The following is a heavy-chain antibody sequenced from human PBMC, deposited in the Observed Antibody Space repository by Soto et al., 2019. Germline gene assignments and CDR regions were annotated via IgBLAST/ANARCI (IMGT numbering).Heavy chain of an antibody. CDR3: ARMGDVPYYYYGMDV. V-gene: IGHV1-18*01. CDR2: INGYNGNA. D-gene: IGHD3-16*01. J-gene: IGHJ6*02. Sequence: QVQLVQSGAEVKKPGASVTVSCKASGYTFTTYGVSWVRQAPGQGLEWLGWINGYNGNAKYAENLQGRVTMTPDTSTSTAYMELRSLRSDDTAVYYCARMGDVPYYYYGMDVWGQGTTVTVSS. CDR1: GYTFTTYG.